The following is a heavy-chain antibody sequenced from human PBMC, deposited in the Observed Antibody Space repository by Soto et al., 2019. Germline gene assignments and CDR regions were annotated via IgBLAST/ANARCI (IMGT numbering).Heavy chain of an antibody. J-gene: IGHJ4*02. Sequence: GGSLRLSCAASGFTFSNAWMSWVRQAPGKGLEWVGRIKSKTDGGTTDYAAPVKGRFTISRDDSKNTLYLQMNSLKTEDTAVYYCTTDGLPRDYDFWSGYYTDFDYWGQGTLVTVSS. D-gene: IGHD3-3*01. CDR3: TTDGLPRDYDFWSGYYTDFDY. V-gene: IGHV3-15*01. CDR2: IKSKTDGGTT. CDR1: GFTFSNAW.